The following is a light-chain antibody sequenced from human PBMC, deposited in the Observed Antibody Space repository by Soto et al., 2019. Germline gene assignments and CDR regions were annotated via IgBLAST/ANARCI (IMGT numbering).Light chain of an antibody. Sequence: QSALTQPASVSGSPGQSITISCTGTSSDVGGYNYVSWYQQYPGKAPKVMIYDVNNRPSGVSNRFSGSKSGNTASLTISGLQAEDEADYYCSSYTSSSTLVFGGGTKLTV. CDR1: SSDVGGYNY. CDR3: SSYTSSSTLV. V-gene: IGLV2-14*01. CDR2: DVN. J-gene: IGLJ2*01.